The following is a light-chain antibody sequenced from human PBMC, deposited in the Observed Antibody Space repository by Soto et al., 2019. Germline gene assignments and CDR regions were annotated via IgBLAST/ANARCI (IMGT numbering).Light chain of an antibody. CDR3: QQYNNWPPGIT. CDR1: QSVSSN. Sequence: EIVMTQSPATLSVSPGERATLSCRASQSVSSNLAWYQQKPGQAPRLLIYGASTRATGIPARFSGSGSGTEFPLTISSLRSEDFAVYYWQQYNNWPPGITFRPGTKVDIK. V-gene: IGKV3-15*01. J-gene: IGKJ3*01. CDR2: GAS.